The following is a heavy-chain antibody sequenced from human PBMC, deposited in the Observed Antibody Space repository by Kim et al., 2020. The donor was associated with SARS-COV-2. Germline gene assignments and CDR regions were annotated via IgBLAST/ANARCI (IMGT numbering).Heavy chain of an antibody. Sequence: SETLSLTCTVSGGSISSYYWSWIRQPPGKGLEWIGYIYYSGSTNYNPSHKSRVTISVDTSKNQFSLKLSSVTAADTAVYYCAATFGGGNWFDPWGQGTLVTVSS. CDR1: GGSISSYY. V-gene: IGHV4-59*08. CDR3: AATFGGGNWFDP. CDR2: IYYSGST. J-gene: IGHJ5*02. D-gene: IGHD3-16*01.